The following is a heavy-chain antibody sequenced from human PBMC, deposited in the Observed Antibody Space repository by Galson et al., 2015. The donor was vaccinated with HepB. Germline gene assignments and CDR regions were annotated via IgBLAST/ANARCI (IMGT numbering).Heavy chain of an antibody. CDR1: GDSISSYY. CDR3: ARGAFSRSNRILGATPGAFDI. V-gene: IGHV4-59*01. CDR2: IYYTGSA. J-gene: IGHJ3*02. Sequence: LSLTCTVSGDSISSYYWSWIRQPPGKGLEWVGYIYYTGSAKYNPSLKSRVTISEDTSKNQFSLTLTSVIAADTAVYYCARGAFSRSNRILGATPGAFDIWGQGAMVTVSS. D-gene: IGHD1-26*01.